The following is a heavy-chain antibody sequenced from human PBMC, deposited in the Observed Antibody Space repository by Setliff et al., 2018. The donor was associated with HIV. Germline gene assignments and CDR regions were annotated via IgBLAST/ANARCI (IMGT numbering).Heavy chain of an antibody. CDR1: GGSISSSSYY. CDR2: IYYSGST. J-gene: IGHJ6*03. D-gene: IGHD6-13*01. V-gene: IGHV4-39*07. Sequence: KPSEPLSLTCTVSGGSISSSSYYWGWIRQPPGKGLEWIGSIYYSGSTYYNPSLKSRVTISVDTSKNPFSLKLSSVTAADTPVYYCASLSAAAGTAKPPFYYYYYYMDVWGKGTTVTVSS. CDR3: ASLSAAAGTAKPPFYYYYYYMDV.